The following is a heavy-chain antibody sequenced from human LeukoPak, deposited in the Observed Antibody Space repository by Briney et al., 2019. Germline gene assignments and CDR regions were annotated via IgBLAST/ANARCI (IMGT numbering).Heavy chain of an antibody. J-gene: IGHJ4*02. Sequence: SETLSLTCAVYGGSFSGYYWSWVRQPPGKGLEWIGEINHSGSTNYNPSLKSRVTISVDTSKNQFSLRLSSVTAADTAVYYCARGRGDSSGYYRFDYWGQGTLVTVSS. CDR2: INHSGST. D-gene: IGHD3-22*01. CDR1: GGSFSGYY. CDR3: ARGRGDSSGYYRFDY. V-gene: IGHV4-34*01.